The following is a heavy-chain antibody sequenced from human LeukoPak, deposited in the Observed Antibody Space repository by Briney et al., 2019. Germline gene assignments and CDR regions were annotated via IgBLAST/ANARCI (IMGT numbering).Heavy chain of an antibody. J-gene: IGHJ4*02. CDR3: ARTDYYTSGTFRYYFDY. CDR1: GFTFSTYA. D-gene: IGHD3-10*01. Sequence: GGSLRLSCAASGFTFSTYAVHWVRQAPGKGLEWVALISYNGNNKYYADSVKGRFTISRDNSKNTLYLQMNSLEPEDTAVYYCARTDYYTSGTFRYYFDYWGQGTLVSVSS. V-gene: IGHV3-30-3*01. CDR2: ISYNGNNK.